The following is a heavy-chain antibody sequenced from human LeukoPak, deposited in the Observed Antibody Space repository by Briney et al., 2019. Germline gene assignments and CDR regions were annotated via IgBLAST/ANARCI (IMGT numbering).Heavy chain of an antibody. CDR1: GGSISSYY. CDR3: ARDLSITMIRGVTFDY. J-gene: IGHJ4*02. V-gene: IGHV4-59*08. D-gene: IGHD3-10*01. CDR2: IYYSGST. Sequence: PSETLSLTCTVSGGSISSYYWSWIRQPPGKGLEWIGYIYYSGSTNYNPSLKSRVTISVDTSKNQFSLKLSSVTAADTAVYYCARDLSITMIRGVTFDYWGQGALVTVSS.